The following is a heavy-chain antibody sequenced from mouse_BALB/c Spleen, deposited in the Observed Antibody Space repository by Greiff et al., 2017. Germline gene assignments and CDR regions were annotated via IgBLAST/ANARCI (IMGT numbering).Heavy chain of an antibody. V-gene: IGHV3-8*02. CDR1: GDSITSCY. CDR2: ISYSGST. D-gene: IGHD1-1*01. J-gene: IGHJ1*01. CDR3: ARYAPSYYGSSYRGYFDV. Sequence: EVHLVESGPSLVKPSQTLSLTCSVTGDSITSCYWNWIRKFPGNKLEYMGYISYSGSTYYNPSLKSRISITRDTSKNQYYLQLNSVTTEDTATYYCARYAPSYYGSSYRGYFDVWGAGTTVTVSA.